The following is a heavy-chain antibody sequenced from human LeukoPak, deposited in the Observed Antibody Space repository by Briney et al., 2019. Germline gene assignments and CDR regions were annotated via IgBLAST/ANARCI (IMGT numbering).Heavy chain of an antibody. CDR1: GGSISSGSYY. J-gene: IGHJ5*02. D-gene: IGHD2-2*01. CDR2: IYTSGST. V-gene: IGHV4-61*02. Sequence: PSETLSLTCTVSGGSISSGSYYWSWIRQPAGKGLEWIGRIYTSGSTNYNPSLKSRVTISVDTSKNQFSLKLSSVTAADTAVYYCARDRGNVVVPADNWFDPWGQGTLVTVSS. CDR3: ARDRGNVVVPADNWFDP.